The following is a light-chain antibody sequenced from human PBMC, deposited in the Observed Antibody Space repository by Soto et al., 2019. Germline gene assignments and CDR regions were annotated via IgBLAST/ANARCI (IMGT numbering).Light chain of an antibody. V-gene: IGKV3-20*01. CDR1: QSVSNY. J-gene: IGKJ1*01. Sequence: EIVLTQSPGTLSLSPGERATLSCRARQSVSNYLAWYQQKPGQAPRLLIYGASSRATGIPDRFSGSGSGTDFTLTIGRLEPEDFAVYYCQQDGGEPQTFGQGTKWIS. CDR3: QQDGGEPQT. CDR2: GAS.